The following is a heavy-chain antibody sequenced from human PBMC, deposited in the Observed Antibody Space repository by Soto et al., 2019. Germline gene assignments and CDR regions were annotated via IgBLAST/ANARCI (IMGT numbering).Heavy chain of an antibody. D-gene: IGHD6-6*01. Sequence: PGESLKISCKGSGYSFTSYWIGWVLQIPWKGLEWMGIIYPGDSDTRYSPSFQGQVTISADKSISTAYLQWSSLKASDTAMYYCARSVGGSSDDNWFDTWGQGTVVTVSS. CDR1: GYSFTSYW. J-gene: IGHJ5*02. CDR3: ARSVGGSSDDNWFDT. V-gene: IGHV5-51*01. CDR2: IYPGDSDT.